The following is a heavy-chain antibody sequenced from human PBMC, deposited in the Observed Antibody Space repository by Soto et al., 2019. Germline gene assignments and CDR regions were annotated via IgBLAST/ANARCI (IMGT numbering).Heavy chain of an antibody. V-gene: IGHV1-69*13. J-gene: IGHJ6*02. D-gene: IGHD3-16*02. CDR3: EAEMTFGKLSVV. CDR2: IFPKFGTT. Sequence: GASVKVSCKASGDTYTNYVTSWVRQAPGQGLEWMGGIFPKFGTTYSAQKLQDRLTITADEGTSTVYMQLSSLRLDDTAVYYCEAEMTFGKLSVVWGQGTTVTVSS. CDR1: GDTYTNYV.